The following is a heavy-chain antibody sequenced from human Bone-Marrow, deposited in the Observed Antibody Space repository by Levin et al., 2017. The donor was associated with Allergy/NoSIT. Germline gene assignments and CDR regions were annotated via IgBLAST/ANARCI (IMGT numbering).Heavy chain of an antibody. D-gene: IGHD2-15*01. Sequence: GESLKISCKGSGYYFTSYWISWVRQMPGKGLEWMGRIHPSDSNTNYSPSFQGHVSISADRSITTAYLQWSSLKASDTAMYYCARQGSCSGASCYIDSWGQGTLVTVSS. CDR2: IHPSDSNT. CDR3: ARQGSCSGASCYIDS. J-gene: IGHJ4*02. CDR1: GYYFTSYW. V-gene: IGHV5-10-1*01.